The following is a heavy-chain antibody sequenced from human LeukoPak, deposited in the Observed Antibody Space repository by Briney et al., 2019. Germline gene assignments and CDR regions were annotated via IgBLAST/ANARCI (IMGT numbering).Heavy chain of an antibody. V-gene: IGHV3-53*01. CDR3: ARDVGCSSTSCYTNMVLVGAFDI. D-gene: IGHD2-2*02. J-gene: IGHJ3*02. Sequence: PGGSLRLSCAASGFTVSSNYMSWVRQAPGKGLEWVSVIYSGGSTYYADSVKGRFTISRDNSKNTLYLQMNSLRAEDTAVYYCARDVGCSSTSCYTNMVLVGAFDIWGQGTMVTVSS. CDR1: GFTVSSNY. CDR2: IYSGGST.